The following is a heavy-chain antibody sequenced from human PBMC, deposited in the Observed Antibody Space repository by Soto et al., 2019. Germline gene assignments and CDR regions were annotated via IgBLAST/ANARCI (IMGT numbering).Heavy chain of an antibody. CDR1: GFSLSTTEVG. CDR3: PHNQGSWFDP. CDR2: IYWDDDR. D-gene: IGHD2-2*01. V-gene: IGHV2-5*02. Sequence: QITLKESGPTLVKPTQTLTLTCTFSGFSLSTTEVGVGWIRQPPGKALEWLALIYWDDDRRHSPSLKSRLTISKDTSKNQVVLTITNMDPVATATYFCPHNQGSWFDPWGQGALLTVYS. J-gene: IGHJ5*02.